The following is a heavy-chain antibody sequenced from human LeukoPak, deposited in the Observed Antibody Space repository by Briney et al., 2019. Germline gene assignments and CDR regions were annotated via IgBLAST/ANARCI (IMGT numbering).Heavy chain of an antibody. J-gene: IGHJ4*02. CDR3: AREGSGYFDY. D-gene: IGHD1-26*01. CDR1: GGSISSGGYY. Sequence: SLTLSLTCTVSGGSISSGGYYWSWISQHPGKGLEWIGYIYYSGSTYYNPSLKSRVTISVDTSKNQFSLKLSSVTAADTAVYYCAREGSGYFDYWGQGTLVTVSS. V-gene: IGHV4-31*03. CDR2: IYYSGST.